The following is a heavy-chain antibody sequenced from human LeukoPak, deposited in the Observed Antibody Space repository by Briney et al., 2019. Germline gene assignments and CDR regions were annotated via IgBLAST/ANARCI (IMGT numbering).Heavy chain of an antibody. Sequence: PSETLSLTCAVYGGSFSGYYWSWIRQPPGKGLEWIGEINHSGSTNYNPSLKSRVTISVDTSKSQFSLKLSSVTAADTAVYYCTRHTWLGGGHYGMDVWGQGTTVTVSS. J-gene: IGHJ6*02. V-gene: IGHV4-34*01. CDR2: INHSGST. D-gene: IGHD3-16*01. CDR3: TRHTWLGGGHYGMDV. CDR1: GGSFSGYY.